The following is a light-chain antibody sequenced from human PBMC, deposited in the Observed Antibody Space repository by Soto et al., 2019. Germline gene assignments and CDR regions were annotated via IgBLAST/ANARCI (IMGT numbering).Light chain of an antibody. CDR3: QQHGTSPPSWT. V-gene: IGKV3-20*01. J-gene: IGKJ1*01. CDR1: QSVTSNY. Sequence: ETVLTQSPGTPSLSPGERATLFCRASQSVTSNYLAWYQQKPGQAPRLLIYGASSRATGIPDRFSGSGSGTDFTLTISRLEPEDFAVYYCQQHGTSPPSWTFGQGTKVEIK. CDR2: GAS.